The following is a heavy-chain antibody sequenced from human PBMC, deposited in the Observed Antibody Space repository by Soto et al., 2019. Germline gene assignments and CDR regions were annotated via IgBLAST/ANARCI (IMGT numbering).Heavy chain of an antibody. D-gene: IGHD3-3*01. CDR2: INPNSGGT. V-gene: IGHV1-2*04. CDR3: ARDGPSFGVVIGMDV. J-gene: IGHJ6*03. CDR1: GYTFTGYY. Sequence: ASVKVSCKASGYTFTGYYMHWVRQAPGQGLEWMGWINPNSGGTNYAQKFQGWVTMTRDTSISTAYMELSRLRSDDTAVYYCARDGPSFGVVIGMDVWGKGTTVTVSS.